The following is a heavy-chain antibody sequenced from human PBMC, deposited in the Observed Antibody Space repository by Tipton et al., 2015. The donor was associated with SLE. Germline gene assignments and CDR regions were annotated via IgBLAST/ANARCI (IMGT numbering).Heavy chain of an antibody. V-gene: IGHV4-59*01. CDR3: ARVGANGYFRP. J-gene: IGHJ2*01. CDR2: IYYSGST. CDR1: GGSISSYY. Sequence: TLSLTCTVSGGSISSYYWSWIRQPPGKGLEWIGYIYYSGSTNYNPSLKSRVTISVDTSKNQFSLKLSSVTAADTAVYYCARVGANGYFRPRGRGPLVPVSS. D-gene: IGHD4/OR15-4a*01.